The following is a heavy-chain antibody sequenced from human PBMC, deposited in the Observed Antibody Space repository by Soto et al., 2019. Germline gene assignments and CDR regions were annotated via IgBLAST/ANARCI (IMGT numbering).Heavy chain of an antibody. CDR2: ISGSGGST. D-gene: IGHD6-6*01. CDR3: AKAYSSSPTYYYYYGMDV. V-gene: IGHV3-23*01. CDR1: GFTFSSYA. Sequence: GGSLRLSCAASGFTFSSYAMSWVRQAPGKGLEWVSAISGSGGSTYYADSVKGRFTISRDNSKNTLYLQMNSLRAEDTAVYYCAKAYSSSPTYYYYYGMDVWGQGTTVTV. J-gene: IGHJ6*02.